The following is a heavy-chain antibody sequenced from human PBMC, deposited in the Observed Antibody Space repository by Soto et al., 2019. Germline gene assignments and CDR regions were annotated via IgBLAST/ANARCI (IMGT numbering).Heavy chain of an antibody. Sequence: PGGSLRLSCAASGFTFSSYAMSWVRQAPGKGLEWVSAISGSGGSTYYADSVKGRLTISRDNSKNTLYLQMNSLRAEDTAVYYCAKPGYCGGDCYLFDYWGQGTLVTVSS. CDR3: AKPGYCGGDCYLFDY. D-gene: IGHD2-21*02. CDR2: ISGSGGST. J-gene: IGHJ4*02. CDR1: GFTFSSYA. V-gene: IGHV3-23*01.